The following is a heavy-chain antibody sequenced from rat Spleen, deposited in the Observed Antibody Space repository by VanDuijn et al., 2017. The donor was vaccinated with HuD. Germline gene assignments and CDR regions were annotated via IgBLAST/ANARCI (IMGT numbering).Heavy chain of an antibody. D-gene: IGHD1-4*01. CDR1: GFTFTDYY. CDR3: ATHPGIPRGWFAY. J-gene: IGHJ3*01. V-gene: IGHV5-25*01. CDR2: ISNTGGST. Sequence: EVQLVETGGGLVQPGRSMRLSCAASGFTFTDYYMAWVRQAPEKGLEWIASISNTGGSTYYRDSAKGRFTISRNNAKSTLYLQMDSLRSEDTATYYCATHPGIPRGWFAYWGQGTLVTVSS.